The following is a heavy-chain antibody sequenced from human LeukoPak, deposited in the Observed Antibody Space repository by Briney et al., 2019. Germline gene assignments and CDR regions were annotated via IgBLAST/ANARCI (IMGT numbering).Heavy chain of an antibody. D-gene: IGHD6-6*01. CDR3: AREYSSSHPFDY. Sequence: ASVKVSCKASGYTFTGYYMHWVRQAPGQGLEWMGWINPNSGGTNYAQKFQGRVTMTRDTSISTAYMELSRLRSDDTAVYYCAREYSSSHPFDYWGQGTLVTVSS. CDR2: INPNSGGT. J-gene: IGHJ4*02. CDR1: GYTFTGYY. V-gene: IGHV1-2*02.